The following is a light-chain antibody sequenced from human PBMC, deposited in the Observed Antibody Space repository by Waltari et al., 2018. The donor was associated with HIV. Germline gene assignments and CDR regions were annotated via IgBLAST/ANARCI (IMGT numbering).Light chain of an antibody. V-gene: IGLV2-8*01. CDR1: SSDVGGSNY. CDR2: EVT. J-gene: IGLJ2*01. CDR3: SSYAGSNKLV. Sequence: QSALPQPPSASGSPGQSVTIPCTGTSSDVGGSNYVPWYQQHPGNAPKLIIYEVTERPSGVPDRFSGSKSGNTASLTVSGLQAEDEADYYCSSYAGSNKLVFGGGTKLTVV.